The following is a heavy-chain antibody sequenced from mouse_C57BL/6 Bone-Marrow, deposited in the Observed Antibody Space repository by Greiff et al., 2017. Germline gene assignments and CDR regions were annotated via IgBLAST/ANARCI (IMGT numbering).Heavy chain of an antibody. D-gene: IGHD2-1*01. CDR3: ARVIYYGNYVDYAMDY. Sequence: VQLKQSGGGLVKPGGSLKLSCAASGFTFSDYGMHWVRQAPEKGLEWVAYISSGSSTIYYADTVKGRFTISRDNAKNTLFLQMTSLRSEDTAMYYCARVIYYGNYVDYAMDYWGQGTSVTVSS. CDR2: ISSGSSTI. CDR1: GFTFSDYG. V-gene: IGHV5-17*01. J-gene: IGHJ4*01.